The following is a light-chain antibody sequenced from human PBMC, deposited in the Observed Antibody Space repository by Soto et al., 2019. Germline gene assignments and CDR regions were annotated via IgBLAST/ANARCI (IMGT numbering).Light chain of an antibody. J-gene: IGLJ2*01. CDR1: SIGSKS. Sequence: SYELTQPPSVSVAPGKTATITCGGNSIGSKSVHWYQQMPGQAPVLVISYDSDRPSGIPERFSGSNSGNTATLTISRVEPGDEADYSCQVWETSSGHQAIFGAGTKLTVL. CDR2: YDS. CDR3: QVWETSSGHQAI. V-gene: IGLV3-21*01.